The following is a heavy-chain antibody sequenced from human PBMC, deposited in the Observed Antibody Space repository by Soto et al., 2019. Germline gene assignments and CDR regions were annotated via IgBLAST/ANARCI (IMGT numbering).Heavy chain of an antibody. J-gene: IGHJ5*01. CDR1: GFTFFAYW. V-gene: IGHV3-74*01. D-gene: IGHD4-17*01. CDR3: PKECDYGGYAGENWFGS. Sequence: EVQLVESGGGLVQPGGSLRLSCAASGFTFFAYWIHWVRQVPGKGLVWVSRINSDGSHTSYADSVRGRFTISRDNSKNTVALQMNSLTADGTAVNDCPKECDYGGYAGENWFGSWVQVSMVTVSS. CDR2: INSDGSHT.